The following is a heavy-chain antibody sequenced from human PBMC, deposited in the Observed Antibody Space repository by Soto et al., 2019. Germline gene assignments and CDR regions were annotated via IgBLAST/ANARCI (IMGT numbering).Heavy chain of an antibody. D-gene: IGHD4-4*01. CDR1: GYTFTSYY. J-gene: IGHJ5*02. CDR3: ARDRYPQGGGYGNHNWFDP. CDR2: INPSGGNT. V-gene: IGHV1-46*01. Sequence: ASVKVSCKASGYTFTSYYMHWVRQAPGQGLEWMGIINPSGGNTSYAQKFQGRVTMTRDTSTSTAYMELSSLRSEDTAVYYCARDRYPQGGGYGNHNWFDPWGQGTLVTVSS.